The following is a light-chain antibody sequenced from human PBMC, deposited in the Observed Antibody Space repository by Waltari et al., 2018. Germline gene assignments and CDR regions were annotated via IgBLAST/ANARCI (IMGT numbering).Light chain of an antibody. V-gene: IGKV3-11*01. Sequence: EIVLTQSPATLSLSPGERATLSCRASQSVTNYLAWYQKKPGQAPRLLIYDASNRATGVPVRFSGDGSGTDFTLTISSLEPEDSAVYYCQQRYNRGTFAQGTKVEI. CDR1: QSVTNY. CDR3: QQRYNRGT. J-gene: IGKJ1*01. CDR2: DAS.